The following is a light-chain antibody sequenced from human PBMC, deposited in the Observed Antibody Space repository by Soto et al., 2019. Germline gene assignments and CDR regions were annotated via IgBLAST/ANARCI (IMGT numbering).Light chain of an antibody. J-gene: IGKJ1*01. CDR1: QSISSY. CDR2: AAS. Sequence: DIQMTQSPSSLSASVGDRVTITCRASQSISSYLNWYQQKPGKVPKLLIYAASSLQSGVPSRFSSSGSGTDFTLTISSLQPEDFATYYCQQSYSTTWTFGQGTKVEIK. V-gene: IGKV1-39*01. CDR3: QQSYSTTWT.